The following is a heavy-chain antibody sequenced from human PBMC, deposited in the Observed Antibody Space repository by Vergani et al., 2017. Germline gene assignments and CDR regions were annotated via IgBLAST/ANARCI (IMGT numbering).Heavy chain of an antibody. CDR3: ASPDPTYCGGDCPIRYGMDV. CDR1: GGTFSSYA. J-gene: IGHJ6*02. V-gene: IGHV1-69*01. CDR2: IIPIFGTA. Sequence: QVQLVQSGAEVKKPGSSVKVSCKASGGTFSSYAISWVRQAPGQGLEWMGGIIPIFGTANYAQKFQGRVTITADESTSTAYMELSSLRSEDTAVYYCASPDPTYCGGDCPIRYGMDVWGQGTTVTVSS. D-gene: IGHD2-21*02.